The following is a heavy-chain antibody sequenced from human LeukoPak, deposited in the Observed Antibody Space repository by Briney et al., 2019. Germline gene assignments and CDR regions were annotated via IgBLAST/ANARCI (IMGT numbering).Heavy chain of an antibody. CDR1: RFTFSSYG. CDR3: AKDARITMIVVVRGARPYYFDY. D-gene: IGHD3-22*01. J-gene: IGHJ4*02. V-gene: IGHV3-30*18. CDR2: ISYDGSNK. Sequence: GGSLRLSCAASRFTFSSYGMHWVRQAPGKGLEWVAVISYDGSNKYYADSVKGRFTISRDNSKNTLYLQMNSLRAEDTAVYYCAKDARITMIVVVRGARPYYFDYWGQGTLVTVSS.